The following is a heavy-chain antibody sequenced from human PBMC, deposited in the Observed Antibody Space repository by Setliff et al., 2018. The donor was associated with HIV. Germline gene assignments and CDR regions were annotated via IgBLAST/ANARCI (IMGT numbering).Heavy chain of an antibody. CDR3: ARQMTIPGVAVTPVDY. CDR2: IYTSGIT. CDR1: GDSISSYY. Sequence: SETLSLTCTVSGDSISSYYWSWIRQPPGKGLEWIGYIYTSGITAYNPSLKSRLTISVDTSKSQFSLKLTSVTAADTAVYYCARQMTIPGVAVTPVDYWGQGALVTVSS. V-gene: IGHV4-59*08. D-gene: IGHD3-3*01. J-gene: IGHJ4*02.